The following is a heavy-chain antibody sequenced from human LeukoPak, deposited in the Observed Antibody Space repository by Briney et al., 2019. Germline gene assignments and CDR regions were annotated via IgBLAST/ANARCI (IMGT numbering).Heavy chain of an antibody. CDR1: GVSISSYY. D-gene: IGHD4-17*01. CDR3: ARLRTVTTLAVRPFDY. CDR2: MSYSGST. V-gene: IGHV4-59*12. Sequence: SETLSLTCTVSGVSISSYYWSWIRQPPGKGLEWIAYMSYSGSTNYNPSLKSRVTISVDTSKNQFSLKLSSVTAADTAVYYCARLRTVTTLAVRPFDYWGQGTLVTVSS. J-gene: IGHJ4*02.